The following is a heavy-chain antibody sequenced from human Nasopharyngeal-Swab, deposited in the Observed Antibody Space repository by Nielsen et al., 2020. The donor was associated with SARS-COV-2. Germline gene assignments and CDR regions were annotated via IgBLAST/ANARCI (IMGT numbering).Heavy chain of an antibody. CDR3: ARGVSGVVPAPFLGVGPYYYFYYMDV. CDR1: GESFSGHQ. CDR2: INHSGST. V-gene: IGHV4-34*01. D-gene: IGHD2-2*01. Sequence: SETLSLTCAVYGESFSGHQWSWIRQPPGKGLEWIGEINHSGSTNYNPSLKSRVTTSVDTSKNQFSLKLISVTAADTAVYYCARGVSGVVPAPFLGVGPYYYFYYMDVWGKGTTVTVSS. J-gene: IGHJ6*03.